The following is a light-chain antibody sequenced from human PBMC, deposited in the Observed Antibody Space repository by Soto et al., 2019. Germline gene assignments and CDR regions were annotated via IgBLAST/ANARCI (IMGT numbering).Light chain of an antibody. CDR1: SGEVGGYDY. J-gene: IGLJ1*01. V-gene: IGLV2-8*01. Sequence: QSVLTQPPSASGSPGQSVTISCTGTSGEVGGYDYVSWYQQHPGKAPKLMIYEVTKRPLGVPDRFSGSKSGNTASLTVSGLQAEYEAAYHSSSYAASDSPYVFGTGTKVTVL. CDR3: SSYAASDSPYV. CDR2: EVT.